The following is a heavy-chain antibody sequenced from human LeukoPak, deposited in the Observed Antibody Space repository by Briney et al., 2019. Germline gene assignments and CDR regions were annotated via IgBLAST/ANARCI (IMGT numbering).Heavy chain of an antibody. CDR1: GGTFSSYA. J-gene: IGHJ4*02. CDR3: ARDGGPAAAGPEGYFDY. D-gene: IGHD6-13*01. CDR2: IIPIFGTA. Sequence: ASVKVSYKASGGTFSSYAISWVRQAPGQGLEWMGGIIPIFGTANYAQKFQGRVTITTDESTSTAYMELSSLRSEDTAVYYCARDGGPAAAGPEGYFDYWGQGTLVTVSS. V-gene: IGHV1-69*05.